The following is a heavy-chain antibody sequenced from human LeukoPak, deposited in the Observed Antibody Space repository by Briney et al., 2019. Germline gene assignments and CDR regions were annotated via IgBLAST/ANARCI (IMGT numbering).Heavy chain of an antibody. D-gene: IGHD6-19*01. CDR3: ARGRGYSSGWYFDY. V-gene: IGHV4-34*01. CDR1: GGSFSGYY. Sequence: PSETLSLTCAVYGGSFSGYYWSWIRQPPGKGLEWIGEINHSGSTNYNPSLKSRVTISVDTSKNQFSLKLSSVTAADTAVYYCARGRGYSSGWYFDYWGQGTLVTLSS. J-gene: IGHJ4*02. CDR2: INHSGST.